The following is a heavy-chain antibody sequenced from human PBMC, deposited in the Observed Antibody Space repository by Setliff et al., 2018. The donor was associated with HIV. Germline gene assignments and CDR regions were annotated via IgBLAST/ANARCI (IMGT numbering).Heavy chain of an antibody. V-gene: IGHV1-18*04. CDR3: ARWVDDNSEGSYYHYMDV. D-gene: IGHD6-25*01. CDR1: GDTLSDYY. CDR2: ISGYNGWT. Sequence: ASVKVSCKASGDTLSDYYIHWVRQAPGQGLEWMGLISGYNGWTKYPQKFQGRVTMTTDTSTSTVYMELTSLTSDDTAVYYCARWVDDNSEGSYYHYMDVWGNGASVTVSS. J-gene: IGHJ6*03.